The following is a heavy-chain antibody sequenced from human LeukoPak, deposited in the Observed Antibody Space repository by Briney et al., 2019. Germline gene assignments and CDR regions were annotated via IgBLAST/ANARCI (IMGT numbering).Heavy chain of an antibody. CDR1: GGSISSSSYY. CDR2: IYYSGST. CDR3: ARGWELTAVDYYYMDV. D-gene: IGHD1-26*01. J-gene: IGHJ6*03. Sequence: SETLSLTCTVSGGSISSSSYYWGWIRQPPGKGLEWIGSIYYSGSTYYNPSLKSRVTISVDTSKNQFSLKLSSVTAADTAVYYCARGWELTAVDYYYMDVWGKGTTVTVSS. V-gene: IGHV4-39*01.